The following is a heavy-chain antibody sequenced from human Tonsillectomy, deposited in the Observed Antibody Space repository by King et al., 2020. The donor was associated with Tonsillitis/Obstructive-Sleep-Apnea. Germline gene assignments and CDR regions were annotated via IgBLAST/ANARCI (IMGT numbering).Heavy chain of an antibody. J-gene: IGHJ2*01. Sequence: QLQESGPGLVKPSETLSLTCTVSGGSISSSSYYWGWIRQPPGKGLEWIGSIYYSGSTYYNPSLKSRVTISVDTSKNQFSLKLSSVRAADTAVYYCGGGNDSGSHPGYFDLWGRGTLVTVSS. D-gene: IGHD1-26*01. V-gene: IGHV4-39*01. CDR1: GGSISSSSYY. CDR2: IYYSGST. CDR3: GGGNDSGSHPGYFDL.